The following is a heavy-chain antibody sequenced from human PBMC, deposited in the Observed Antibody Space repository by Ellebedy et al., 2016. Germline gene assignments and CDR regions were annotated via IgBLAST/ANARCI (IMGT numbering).Heavy chain of an antibody. CDR1: GFLFSSYW. J-gene: IGHJ4*02. V-gene: IGHV3-7*04. CDR2: IKQDGSEK. Sequence: GESLKISCAASGFLFSSYWMNWVRQAPGKGLEWVANIKQDGSEKYYVDSVKGRFTISIDNAKNSLYLQMNSLRAEDTAVYYCARDMVTAIDYWGQGTLVTVSS. CDR3: ARDMVTAIDY. D-gene: IGHD2-21*02.